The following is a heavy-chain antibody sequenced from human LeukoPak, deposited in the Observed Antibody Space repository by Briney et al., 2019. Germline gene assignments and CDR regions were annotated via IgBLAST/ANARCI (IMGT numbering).Heavy chain of an antibody. CDR3: ARGGSSSTSLLYHYGMDV. D-gene: IGHD2-2*01. V-gene: IGHV4-34*01. J-gene: IGHJ6*02. CDR1: GGSFSGYY. CDR2: INRSGST. Sequence: PSETLSLTCAVYGGSFSGYYWSWIRQPPGKGLEWIGEINRSGSTNYNPSLKSRVTISVDTSKNQFSLKLSSVTAADTAVYYCARGGSSSTSLLYHYGMDVWGQGTTVTVSS.